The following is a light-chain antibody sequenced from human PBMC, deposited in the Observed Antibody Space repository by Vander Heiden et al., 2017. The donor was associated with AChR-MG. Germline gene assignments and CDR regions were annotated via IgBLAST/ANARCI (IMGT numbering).Light chain of an antibody. CDR1: QSISNW. Sequence: DIQMTQSPSTLSASLGDRVTITCRASQSISNWLAWYQQKPGKAPKLLIYKASSLETGVPSRFSGSGSGTEFTLTISSLQPDDSATYYCQQYKSYPYSFGQGTKLEIK. CDR2: KAS. V-gene: IGKV1-5*03. J-gene: IGKJ2*03. CDR3: QQYKSYPYS.